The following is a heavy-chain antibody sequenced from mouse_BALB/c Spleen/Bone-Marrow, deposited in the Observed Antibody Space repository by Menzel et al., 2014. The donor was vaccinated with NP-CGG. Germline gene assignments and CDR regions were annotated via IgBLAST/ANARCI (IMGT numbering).Heavy chain of an antibody. J-gene: IGHJ4*01. D-gene: IGHD2-2*01. Sequence: EVKLVESGPELVKPGASMKISCKASGYSFTGYTMNWVKRSHGKNLEWIGLINPYNGGIRYNQKFKGKATLTVDKSSSTAYMELLSLTSEDSAVYYCARSGYGRYAMDYWGQGTSVTVSS. V-gene: IGHV1-18*01. CDR3: ARSGYGRYAMDY. CDR1: GYSFTGYT. CDR2: INPYNGGI.